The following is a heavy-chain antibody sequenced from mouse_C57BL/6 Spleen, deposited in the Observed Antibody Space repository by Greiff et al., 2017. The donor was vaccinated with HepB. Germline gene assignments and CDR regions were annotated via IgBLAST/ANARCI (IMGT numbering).Heavy chain of an antibody. CDR3: ANHYYGSSYGVFAY. Sequence: VQLQQSGPELVKPGASVKISCKASGYAFSSSWMNWVKQRPGKGLEWIGRIYPGDGDTNYNGKFKGKATLTADNSSSTAYMQLSSLTSEDSAVYFCANHYYGSSYGVFAYWGQGTLVTVSA. CDR1: GYAFSSSW. CDR2: IYPGDGDT. V-gene: IGHV1-82*01. D-gene: IGHD1-1*01. J-gene: IGHJ3*01.